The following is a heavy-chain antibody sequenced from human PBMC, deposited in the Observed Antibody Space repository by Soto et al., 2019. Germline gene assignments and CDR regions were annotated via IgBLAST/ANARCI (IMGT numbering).Heavy chain of an antibody. V-gene: IGHV1-3*01. CDR1: GYTFTSYA. D-gene: IGHD3-22*01. CDR3: ARAAYWYYDSSGYYRLFDY. Sequence: ASVKVSCKASGYTFTSYAMHWVRQAPGQRLEWMGWINAGNGNTKYSQKFQGRVTITRDTSASTAYMELSSLRSEDTAVYYCARAAYWYYDSSGYYRLFDYWGQGTLVTVSS. J-gene: IGHJ4*02. CDR2: INAGNGNT.